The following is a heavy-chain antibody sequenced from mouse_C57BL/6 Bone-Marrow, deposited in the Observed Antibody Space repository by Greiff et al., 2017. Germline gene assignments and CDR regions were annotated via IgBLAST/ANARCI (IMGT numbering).Heavy chain of an antibody. D-gene: IGHD2-1*01. CDR3: ARDRGGGLLYDY. CDR1: GYSITSGYY. J-gene: IGHJ2*01. V-gene: IGHV3-6*01. Sequence: EVQRVESGPGLVKPSQSLSLTCSVTGYSITSGYYWNWIRQFPGNKLEWMGYISYDGSNNYNPSLKNRISITRDTSKNQFFLKLNSVTTEDPATYYCARDRGGGLLYDYWGQGTTLTVSS. CDR2: ISYDGSN.